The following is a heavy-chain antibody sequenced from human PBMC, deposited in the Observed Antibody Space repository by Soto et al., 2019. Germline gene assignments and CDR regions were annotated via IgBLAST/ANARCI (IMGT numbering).Heavy chain of an antibody. CDR1: GYTFTGYY. J-gene: IGHJ6*02. Sequence: ASVKVSCKASGYTFTGYYMHWVRQAPGQGLEWMGWINPNSGGTNYAQKFQGRVTMTRDTSLSTAYMELSRLRSDDTAAYYCARGDTVLWSGYPHYYYYGMDVWGQGTTVTVAS. D-gene: IGHD3-3*01. V-gene: IGHV1-2*02. CDR3: ARGDTVLWSGYPHYYYYGMDV. CDR2: INPNSGGT.